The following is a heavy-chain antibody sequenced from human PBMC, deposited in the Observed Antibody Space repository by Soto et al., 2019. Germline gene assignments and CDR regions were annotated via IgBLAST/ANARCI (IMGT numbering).Heavy chain of an antibody. CDR1: GFSLSTSGVG. V-gene: IGHV2-5*02. CDR2: IYWDDAK. CDR3: APRQRNVYFDY. J-gene: IGHJ4*02. Sequence: QITLKESGPTLVKPTQTLTLTCTFSGFSLSTSGVGVGWIRQPPGKALEWLALIYWDDAKRYSPSLKSRLTITKHTSKNQVVLTMNTMEPVDTDTYYCAPRQRNVYFDYWGQGTLVTVSS.